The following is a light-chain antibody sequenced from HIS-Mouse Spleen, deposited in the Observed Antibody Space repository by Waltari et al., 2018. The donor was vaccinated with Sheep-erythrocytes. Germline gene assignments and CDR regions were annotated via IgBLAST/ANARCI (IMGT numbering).Light chain of an antibody. CDR1: ALPKQY. J-gene: IGLJ2*01. Sequence: SYELTQPPSVSVSPGQTARITCSGDALPKQYAYWYQQKPGQAPVLVIYKESGRPSGIPERFSGSSSGKTVTLTISGVQAEDEADYYCQSADSSGTYPVFGGGTKLTVL. CDR3: QSADSSGTYPV. CDR2: KES. V-gene: IGLV3-25*03.